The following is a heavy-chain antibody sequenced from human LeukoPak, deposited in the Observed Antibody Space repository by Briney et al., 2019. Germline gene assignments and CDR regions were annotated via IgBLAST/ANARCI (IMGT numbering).Heavy chain of an antibody. CDR2: ISSSSGTI. D-gene: IGHD1-20*01. Sequence: GGSLRLSCAASRFTFSNSGMNWVRQAPGKGLEWVSYISSSSGTIYYADSVKGRFTISRDNAKNSLYLQMNSLRAEDTAVYYCAIITGTTADAFDIWGQGTMVTVSS. J-gene: IGHJ3*02. V-gene: IGHV3-48*01. CDR3: AIITGTTADAFDI. CDR1: RFTFSNSG.